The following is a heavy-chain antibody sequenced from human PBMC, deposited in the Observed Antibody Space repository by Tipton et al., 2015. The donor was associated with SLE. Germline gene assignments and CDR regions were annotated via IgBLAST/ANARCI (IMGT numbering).Heavy chain of an antibody. CDR2: MFYSGTT. Sequence: TLSLTCNVSGGSISSSSYYWGWIRQPPGKGLEWIGSMFYSGTTYYNPSLKSRFTISVDTSKNQFSLKLSSVTAADTAVYNCVRDRGYAHFDHWGQGTLVTVSS. V-gene: IGHV4-39*07. J-gene: IGHJ5*02. CDR3: VRDRGYAHFDH. D-gene: IGHD5-12*01. CDR1: GGSISSSSYY.